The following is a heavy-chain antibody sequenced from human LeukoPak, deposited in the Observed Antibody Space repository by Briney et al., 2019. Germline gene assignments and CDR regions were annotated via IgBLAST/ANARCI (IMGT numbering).Heavy chain of an antibody. CDR3: ARFQRDRKYSSGWYLVTSNWFDP. CDR2: INHSGST. CDR1: GGSFSGYY. V-gene: IGHV4-34*01. Sequence: SETLSLTCAVYGGSFSGYYWSWIRQPPGKGLEWIEEINHSGSTNYNPSLKSRVTISVDTSKNQFSLKLSSVTAADTAVYYCARFQRDRKYSSGWYLVTSNWFDPWGQGTLVTVSS. J-gene: IGHJ5*02. D-gene: IGHD6-19*01.